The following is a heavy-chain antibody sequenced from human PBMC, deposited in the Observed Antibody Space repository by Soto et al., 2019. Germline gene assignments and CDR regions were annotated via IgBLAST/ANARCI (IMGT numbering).Heavy chain of an antibody. CDR2: ISYDGSNK. J-gene: IGHJ6*02. CDR3: AKDSNSYGYNYYYYGMDV. V-gene: IGHV3-30*18. Sequence: PGGSLRLSCAASGFTFSSYGMHWVRQAPGKGLERVAVISYDGSNKYYADSVKGRFTISRDNSKNTLYLQMNSLRAEDTAVYYCAKDSNSYGYNYYYYGMDVWGQGTTVTVSS. D-gene: IGHD5-18*01. CDR1: GFTFSSYG.